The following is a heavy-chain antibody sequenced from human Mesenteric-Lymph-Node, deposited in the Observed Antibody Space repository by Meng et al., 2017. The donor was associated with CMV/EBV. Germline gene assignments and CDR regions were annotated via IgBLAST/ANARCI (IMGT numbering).Heavy chain of an antibody. V-gene: IGHV1-2*02. CDR3: VRGPRGSSGRKPGYDY. CDR2: INPNSGDT. D-gene: IGHD6-6*01. J-gene: IGHJ4*02. CDR1: GYTFIGYY. Sequence: ASVKVSCKASGYTFIGYYMHWVRQAPGQGLEWMAWINPNSGDTNYTQNFQGRVSLTRDTSISTAYMELSRLRSDDTAVYYCVRGPRGSSGRKPGYDYWGQGTLVTVSS.